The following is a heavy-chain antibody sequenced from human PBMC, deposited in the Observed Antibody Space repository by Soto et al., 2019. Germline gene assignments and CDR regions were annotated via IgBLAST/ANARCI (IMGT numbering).Heavy chain of an antibody. Sequence: EVQLVESGGGLVQPGRSLRLSCAASGFTFDDYAMHWVRQAPGKGLEWVSGISWNSGSIGYADSVKGRFTISRDNAKNSLYLQMNSLSAEDTALYYCAKVGAYYYDSSGPFDYWGQGTLVTVSS. CDR3: AKVGAYYYDSSGPFDY. D-gene: IGHD3-22*01. CDR2: ISWNSGSI. V-gene: IGHV3-9*01. CDR1: GFTFDDYA. J-gene: IGHJ4*02.